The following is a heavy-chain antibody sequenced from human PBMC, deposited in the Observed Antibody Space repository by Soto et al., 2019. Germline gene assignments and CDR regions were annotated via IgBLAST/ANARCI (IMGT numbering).Heavy chain of an antibody. J-gene: IGHJ6*02. CDR3: AKDLTPIYCSGGSCPHYYYYYGMDV. D-gene: IGHD2-15*01. Sequence: PGGSLRLSCAASGFTFSSYGMHWVRQAPGKGLEWVAVISYDGSNKYYADSVKGRFTISRDNSKNTLYLQMNSLRAEDTAVYYCAKDLTPIYCSGGSCPHYYYYYGMDVWGQGTTVTVSS. CDR2: ISYDGSNK. CDR1: GFTFSSYG. V-gene: IGHV3-30*18.